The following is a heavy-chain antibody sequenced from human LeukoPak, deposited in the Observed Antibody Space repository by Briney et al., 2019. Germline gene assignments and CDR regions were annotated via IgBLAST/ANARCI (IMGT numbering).Heavy chain of an antibody. D-gene: IGHD6-25*01. CDR2: ISASGGST. CDR1: RFTFSSYA. CDR3: AKGQVAPGP. Sequence: GGSLRLSCAASRFTFSSYAMTWVRQAPGKGLEWVSAISASGGSTYYADSVRGRFTISRDNSKNTLYLQMNSLRAEDTALYYCAKGQVAPGPGGQGTLVTVSS. V-gene: IGHV3-23*01. J-gene: IGHJ4*02.